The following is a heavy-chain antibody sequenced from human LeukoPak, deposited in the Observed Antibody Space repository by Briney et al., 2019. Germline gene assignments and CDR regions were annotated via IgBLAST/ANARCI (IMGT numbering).Heavy chain of an antibody. Sequence: PGGALRLSCAASGFTFRDYYMGWIRQAPGKGLDWGSYISSSGSTIYYANSVKGRFTISSDNAKNPLYLQMNSMRAEDRAVYYCASQGGEWSIDYWGQGTLVTVSS. CDR1: GFTFRDYY. J-gene: IGHJ4*02. V-gene: IGHV3-11*01. D-gene: IGHD3-16*01. CDR3: ASQGGEWSIDY. CDR2: ISSSGSTI.